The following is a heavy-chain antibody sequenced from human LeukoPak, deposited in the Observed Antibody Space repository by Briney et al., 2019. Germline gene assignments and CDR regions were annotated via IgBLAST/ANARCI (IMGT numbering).Heavy chain of an antibody. V-gene: IGHV4-59*01. CDR2: IDYGGNT. CDR1: GGSISSFY. J-gene: IGHJ4*02. CDR3: AREGKLTGYFGGLGFNY. D-gene: IGHD6-19*01. Sequence: PSETLSLTCTLSGGSISSFYWSWVRQPPGKGLDWIGNIDYGGNTIYNPALKNRVTMSVDTPKNQFSLNLTSVTAADTAVYYCAREGKLTGYFGGLGFNYWGQGILVTVSS.